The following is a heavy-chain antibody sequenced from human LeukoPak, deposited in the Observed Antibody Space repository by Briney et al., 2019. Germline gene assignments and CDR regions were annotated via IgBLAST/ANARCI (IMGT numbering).Heavy chain of an antibody. CDR1: GFIFSSYV. V-gene: IGHV4-34*01. CDR3: ARRPPEDGYGLDY. CDR2: VNHSGTT. J-gene: IGHJ4*02. Sequence: GSLRLSCAASGFIFSSYVMSWIRQTPGQGLEWIGEVNHSGTTKYNPSLQSRVTLSVDTSKNQFSMKLTSVTAADTSVYYCARRPPEDGYGLDYWGQGTLVTVSS. D-gene: IGHD5-24*01.